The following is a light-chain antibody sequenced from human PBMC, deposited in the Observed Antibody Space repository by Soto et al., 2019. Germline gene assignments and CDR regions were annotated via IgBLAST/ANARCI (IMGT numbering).Light chain of an antibody. CDR2: AAS. Sequence: DIQTTQSPSSLSASVGDRVTITCRASQGMRNDLDWFQQKPAKAPERLIYAASSLQSGVPSRFSGSASWTEFPLTVSTLQVEYVDPFYCLPYNTYQWTFGQGTQVEIK. V-gene: IGKV1-17*01. CDR3: LPYNTYQWT. J-gene: IGKJ1*01. CDR1: QGMRND.